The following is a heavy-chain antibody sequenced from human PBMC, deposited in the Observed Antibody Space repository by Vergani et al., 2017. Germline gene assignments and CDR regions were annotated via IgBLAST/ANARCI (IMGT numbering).Heavy chain of an antibody. CDR1: GFTFSSYW. CDR2: IKQDGSEK. D-gene: IGHD1-7*01. J-gene: IGHJ3*02. CDR3: ARDSKVLNYDVDAFDI. V-gene: IGHV3-7*03. Sequence: EVQLLESGGGLVQPGGSLRLSCAASGFTFSSYWMSWVRQAPGKGLEWVANIKQDGSEKYYVDSVKGRFTIARDNAKNSLYLQMNSLRAEDTAVYYCARDSKVLNYDVDAFDIWGQGTMVTVSS.